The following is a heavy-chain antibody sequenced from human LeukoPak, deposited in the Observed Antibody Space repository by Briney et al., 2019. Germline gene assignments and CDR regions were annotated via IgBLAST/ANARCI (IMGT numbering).Heavy chain of an antibody. CDR3: AELGITMIGGV. J-gene: IGHJ6*04. CDR1: GFTLSSYW. V-gene: IGHV3-7*01. D-gene: IGHD3-10*02. Sequence: TGGSLRLSCAASGFTLSSYWMSWVRQTPGKGLEWVANIKQDGSEKYYVDSVTGRFTIFRDNAKNSLYLQMNSLRGEDTAVYYCAELGITMIGGVWGKGTTVTISS. CDR2: IKQDGSEK.